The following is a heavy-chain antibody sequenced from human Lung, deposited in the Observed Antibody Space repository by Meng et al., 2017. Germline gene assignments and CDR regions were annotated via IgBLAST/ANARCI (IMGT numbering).Heavy chain of an antibody. CDR1: GGSFSDYY. Sequence: QVPLPQRGRGLLKPSGTLPLTCVGSGGSFSDYYWSWIRQPPGKGLEWIGEINHSGSTNYNPSLESRATISVDTSQNNLSLKLSSVTAADSAVYYCARGPTTMAHDFDYWGQGTLVTVSS. CDR3: ARGPTTMAHDFDY. D-gene: IGHD4-11*01. CDR2: INHSGST. J-gene: IGHJ4*02. V-gene: IGHV4-34*01.